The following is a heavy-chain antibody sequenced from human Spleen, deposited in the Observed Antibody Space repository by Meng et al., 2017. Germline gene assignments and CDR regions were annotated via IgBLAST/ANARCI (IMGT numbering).Heavy chain of an antibody. V-gene: IGHV3-23*01. CDR3: ASFPRDCTTDGCYLVLDY. Sequence: GESLMTSCIAPGFTCNNFAMSWVRQAPGKGLEWVSTISGDGGTTYYADSVKGRFTISRDNSKNTLYVQMNHLRAEDAAVYFCASFPRDCTTDGCYLVLDYWGQGTLVTVSS. CDR2: ISGDGGTT. CDR1: GFTCNNFA. J-gene: IGHJ4*01. D-gene: IGHD2-15*01.